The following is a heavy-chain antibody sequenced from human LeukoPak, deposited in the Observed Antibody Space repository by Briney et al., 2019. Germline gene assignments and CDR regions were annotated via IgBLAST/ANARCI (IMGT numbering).Heavy chain of an antibody. D-gene: IGHD3-9*01. CDR3: ARDTHYDILTGYYYDAFDI. J-gene: IGHJ3*02. CDR1: GGSISSYY. CDR2: IYYSGST. V-gene: IGHV4-59*01. Sequence: SETLSLTCTVSGGSISSYYRSWIRQPPGKGLEGIGYIYYSGSTNYNPSLKSRVTISVDTSKNQFSLKLSSVTAADTAVYYCARDTHYDILTGYYYDAFDIWGQGTMVTVSS.